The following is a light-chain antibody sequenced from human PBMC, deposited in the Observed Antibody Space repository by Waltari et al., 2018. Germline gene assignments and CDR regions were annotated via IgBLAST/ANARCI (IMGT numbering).Light chain of an antibody. Sequence: EILLTQSPGTLSLSPGERATFSCRTSQTVDNTYLAWYQQKPGQAPRLLISGISIRATGIPDRFRGSGSGTDFTLTISRLEPEDLAVYFCQQYTHSPWTFGQGTRVEVK. CDR1: QTVDNTY. V-gene: IGKV3-20*01. CDR2: GIS. CDR3: QQYTHSPWT. J-gene: IGKJ1*01.